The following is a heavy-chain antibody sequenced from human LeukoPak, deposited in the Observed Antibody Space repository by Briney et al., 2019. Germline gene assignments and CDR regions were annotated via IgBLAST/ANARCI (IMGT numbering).Heavy chain of an antibody. J-gene: IGHJ4*02. V-gene: IGHV3-48*03. D-gene: IGHD3-3*01. Sequence: PGGSLRLSRAASGFTFSSYEMNWVRQAPGKGLEWVSYISSSGSTIYYADSVKGRFTISRDNAKNSLYLQMNSLRAEDTAVYYCARDQDDFWSGYSFDYWGQGTLVTVSS. CDR2: ISSSGSTI. CDR3: ARDQDDFWSGYSFDY. CDR1: GFTFSSYE.